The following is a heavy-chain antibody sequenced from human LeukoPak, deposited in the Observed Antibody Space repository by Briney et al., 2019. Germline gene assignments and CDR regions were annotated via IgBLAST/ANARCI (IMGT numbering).Heavy chain of an antibody. CDR3: ARHDSFIPY. J-gene: IGHJ4*02. V-gene: IGHV3-23*01. Sequence: GGSLRLSCAASGFTFSDYAMSWVRQAAGKELEWVSGISDTGRRTYYTDSVQGRFTISRDESKKTVYLLMNTLRAEDTAVYFCARHDSFIPYWGQGTLVTVSS. CDR2: ISDTGRRT. D-gene: IGHD3-16*02. CDR1: GFTFSDYA.